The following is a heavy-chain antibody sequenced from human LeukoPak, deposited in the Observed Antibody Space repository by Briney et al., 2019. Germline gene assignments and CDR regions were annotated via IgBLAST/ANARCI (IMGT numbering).Heavy chain of an antibody. J-gene: IGHJ3*02. CDR2: ISAYNGNT. CDR3: ARDLTSNNLHGWFGELSPNPFDI. V-gene: IGHV1-18*01. D-gene: IGHD3-10*01. CDR1: GYTFTSYG. Sequence: ASVKVSCKASGYTFTSYGISWVRQAPGQGLEWMGWISAYNGNTNYAQKLQGRVTMTTDTSTSTAYMELRSLRSDDTVVYYCARDLTSNNLHGWFGELSPNPFDIWGQGTMVTVSS.